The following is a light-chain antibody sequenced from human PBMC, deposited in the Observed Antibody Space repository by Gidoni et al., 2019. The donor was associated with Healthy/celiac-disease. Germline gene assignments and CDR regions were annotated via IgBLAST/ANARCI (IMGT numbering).Light chain of an antibody. V-gene: IGKV3-11*01. Sequence: IVLTQSPATLSLSPGERATLSCRARQSVSSYLAWYQQKPGQAPRLLLYDASNRATGIPARFSGSGSGTDFTLTISSLEPEDFAVYYCQQRSNWPPLTFGGGTKVEIK. CDR3: QQRSNWPPLT. CDR2: DAS. CDR1: QSVSSY. J-gene: IGKJ4*01.